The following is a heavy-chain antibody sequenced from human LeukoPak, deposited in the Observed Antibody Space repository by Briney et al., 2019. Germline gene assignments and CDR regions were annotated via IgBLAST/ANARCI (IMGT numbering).Heavy chain of an antibody. CDR3: ARAYSSSWYDAFDL. J-gene: IGHJ3*01. CDR1: GFTFSDCW. D-gene: IGHD6-13*01. V-gene: IGHV3-7*01. CDR2: IKEDGSEK. Sequence: GGSLRLSCAASGFTFSDCWMSWVRQAPGKGLEWVANIKEDGSEKYYVDSVKGRFTISRDNAKNSLYLQMNSLRAEDTAVYYCARAYSSSWYDAFDLWGQGTMVTVSS.